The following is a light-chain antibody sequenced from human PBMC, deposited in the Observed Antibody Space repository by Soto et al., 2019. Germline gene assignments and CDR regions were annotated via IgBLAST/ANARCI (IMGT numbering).Light chain of an antibody. J-gene: IGKJ1*01. CDR2: KAS. V-gene: IGKV1-5*03. CDR3: QQYDTYRRT. CDR1: QSISNW. Sequence: DIQMTQSPSTLSASVGDRVTITCRASQSISNWLAWYQQKPGKAPKLLIFKASTLESGVPSRFSGSGSGTEFTLNISSLQPDDFATYHCQQYDTYRRTFGQGTKVVIK.